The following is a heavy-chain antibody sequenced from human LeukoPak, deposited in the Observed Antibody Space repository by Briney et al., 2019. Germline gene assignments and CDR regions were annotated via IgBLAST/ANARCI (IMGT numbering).Heavy chain of an antibody. D-gene: IGHD4-11*01. CDR3: ARDSPYIYYTDV. CDR1: GFTFSNYA. V-gene: IGHV3-23*01. Sequence: GGSLRLSCAASGFTFSNYAMSWVRQAPGKGLEWVSAISGSGGSTYYADSVKGRFTISRDNSKNTLYLQTNSLRAEDTALYYCARDSPYIYYTDVWGKGTTVTVSS. CDR2: ISGSGGST. J-gene: IGHJ6*03.